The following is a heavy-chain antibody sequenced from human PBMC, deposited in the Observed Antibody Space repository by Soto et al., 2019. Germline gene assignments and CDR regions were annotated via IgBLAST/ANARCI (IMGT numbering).Heavy chain of an antibody. V-gene: IGHV5-51*01. CDR3: ARDTCSDAMGWGFDY. CDR1: GYSFTSYW. D-gene: IGHD2-15*01. J-gene: IGHJ4*02. Sequence: PGESLKISCKGSGYSFTSYWIGWVRQMPGKGLEWMGIIYPGDSNTRYSPSFQGQVTISADKSISTAYLQWSRLKASDTAMYYCARDTCSDAMGWGFDYWGQGTLVTVSS. CDR2: IYPGDSNT.